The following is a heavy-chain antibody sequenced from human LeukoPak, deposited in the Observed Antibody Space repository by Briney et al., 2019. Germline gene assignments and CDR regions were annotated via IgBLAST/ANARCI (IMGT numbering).Heavy chain of an antibody. Sequence: GGSLRLSCAASGFTVSSNYMSWVRQAPGKGLEWVSVIYSGGSTYYADSVKGRFTISRDNSKNTLYLQMNSLRAEDTAVYYCAKSGRLRYFDWYYYYGMDVWGQGTTVTVSS. CDR2: IYSGGST. V-gene: IGHV3-53*01. J-gene: IGHJ6*02. CDR3: AKSGRLRYFDWYYYYGMDV. CDR1: GFTVSSNY. D-gene: IGHD3-9*01.